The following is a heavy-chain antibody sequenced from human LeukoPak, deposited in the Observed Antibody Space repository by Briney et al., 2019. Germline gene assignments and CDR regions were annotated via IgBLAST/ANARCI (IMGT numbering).Heavy chain of an antibody. D-gene: IGHD4-17*01. J-gene: IGHJ4*02. CDR1: GFTFDDYA. CDR2: ISWNSGSI. Sequence: GGSLRLSCAASGFTFDDYAMHWVRQAPGKGLEWVSGISWNSGSIGYADSVKGRFTISRDNSKNTLYLQMNSLRAEDTAVYYCARARYGDPTAFDYWGQGTLVTVSS. CDR3: ARARYGDPTAFDY. V-gene: IGHV3-9*01.